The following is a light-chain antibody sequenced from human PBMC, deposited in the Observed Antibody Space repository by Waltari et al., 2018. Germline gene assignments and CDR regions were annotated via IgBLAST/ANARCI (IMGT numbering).Light chain of an antibody. V-gene: IGLV2-8*01. Sequence: QSALTQPPPAPGSPGQPATIPCPGTSSDVGGYGNVPWYQHHPGKAPKLIVYEVTQRPSGVPDRFSGSKSGNTASLTVSGLQAEDEAEYYCSSYARGNAVVFGGGTRLTVL. CDR3: SSYARGNAVV. J-gene: IGLJ2*01. CDR1: SSDVGGYGN. CDR2: EVT.